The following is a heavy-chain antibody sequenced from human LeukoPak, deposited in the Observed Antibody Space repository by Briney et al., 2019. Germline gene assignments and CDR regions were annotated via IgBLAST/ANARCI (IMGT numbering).Heavy chain of an antibody. CDR1: GYTFTGYY. CDR3: ARDRTRTGYSSSWYHDY. Sequence: ASVKVSCKASGYTFTGYYMHWVRQAPGQGLEWMGWINPNSGGTNYAQKFQGRVTMTRDTSISTAYMELSRLRSDDTAVYHCARDRTRTGYSSSWYHDYWGQGTLVTVSS. D-gene: IGHD6-13*01. J-gene: IGHJ4*02. CDR2: INPNSGGT. V-gene: IGHV1-2*02.